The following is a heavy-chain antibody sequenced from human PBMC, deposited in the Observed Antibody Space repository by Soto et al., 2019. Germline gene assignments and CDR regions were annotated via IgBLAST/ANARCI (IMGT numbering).Heavy chain of an antibody. CDR2: IIPILGIA. V-gene: IGHV1-69*02. CDR3: ASVLYGDYGAFDI. Sequence: ASVKVSCKASGGTFSSYTISWVRQAPGQGLEWMGRIIPILGIANYAQKFQGRVTITADKSTSTAYMELSSLRSEDTAVYYCASVLYGDYGAFDIWGQGTMVTVSS. CDR1: GGTFSSYT. J-gene: IGHJ3*02. D-gene: IGHD4-17*01.